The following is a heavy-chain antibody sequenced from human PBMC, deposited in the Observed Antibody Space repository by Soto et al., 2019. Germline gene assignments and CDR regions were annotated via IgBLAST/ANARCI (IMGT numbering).Heavy chain of an antibody. V-gene: IGHV4-59*01. CDR2: IYYSGST. J-gene: IGHJ3*02. CDR3: ARVLNYGSGSYYNWDDAFDI. Sequence: SEPLSITCSVSGGSISSASWSCIRLSPGTGLEWIGYIYYSGSTNYNPSLKSRVTISVDTSKNQFSLKLSSVTAADTAVYYCARVLNYGSGSYYNWDDAFDIWGQGTMVS. CDR1: GGSISSAS. D-gene: IGHD3-10*01.